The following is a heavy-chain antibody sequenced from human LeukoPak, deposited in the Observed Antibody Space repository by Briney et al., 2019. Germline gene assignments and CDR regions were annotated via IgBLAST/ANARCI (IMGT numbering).Heavy chain of an antibody. Sequence: SGPTLVHPTQTLTLTFTFSGFSLGTSGAGVGWVRQPSGKTLEWLALNYWNDDKRYRPSLKNRIAITTDSTKNQVVLTMPKMDTVNTAEYYCEHSHYYDSSGYYSWGSFQRGGEGTLVTVSS. J-gene: IGHJ1*01. D-gene: IGHD3-22*01. CDR1: GFSLGTSGAG. CDR2: NYWNDDK. V-gene: IGHV2-5*01. CDR3: EHSHYYDSSGYYSWGSFQR.